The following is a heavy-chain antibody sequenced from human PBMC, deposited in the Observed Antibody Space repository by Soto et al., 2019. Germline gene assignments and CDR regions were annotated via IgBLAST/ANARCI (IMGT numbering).Heavy chain of an antibody. Sequence: QVQLVESGGGVVQPGTSLRLSCVASGFTFSTSGMHWVRQAPGKGLEWVAVILRDGSVKYYADSVKGRFTISRDTSKNTLYLQMISLRAEDTAVYYCAGEIASGYWGQGTLVTVSS. CDR2: ILRDGSVK. D-gene: IGHD2-21*01. CDR3: AGEIASGY. V-gene: IGHV3-30*03. J-gene: IGHJ4*02. CDR1: GFTFSTSG.